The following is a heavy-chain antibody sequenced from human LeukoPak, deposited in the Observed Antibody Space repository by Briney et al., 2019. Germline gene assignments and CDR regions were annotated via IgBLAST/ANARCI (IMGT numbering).Heavy chain of an antibody. J-gene: IGHJ4*02. V-gene: IGHV1-18*01. D-gene: IGHD3-10*01. CDR2: ISAYNGNT. CDR3: ARGRSYYYGSGSYLH. CDR1: GYTFTSYG. Sequence: ASVKVSCKASGYTFTSYGISWVRQAPGQGLEWMGWISAYNGNTNYAQKLQGRVTMTTDTSTGTAYMELRSLRSDDTAVYYCARGRSYYYGSGSYLHWGQGTLVTVSS.